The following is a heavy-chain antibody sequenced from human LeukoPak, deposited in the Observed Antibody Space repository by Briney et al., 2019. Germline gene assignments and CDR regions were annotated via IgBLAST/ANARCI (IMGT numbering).Heavy chain of an antibody. Sequence: GGSLRLSCAASGFTVSSNYMSWVRQAPGKGLEWASVIYSGGSTYYADSVKGRFTISRDNSKNTLYLQMNSLRAEDTAVYYCASQIVAAAGTGAFDTWGQGTMVTVSS. J-gene: IGHJ3*02. CDR2: IYSGGST. D-gene: IGHD6-13*01. CDR1: GFTVSSNY. V-gene: IGHV3-53*01. CDR3: ASQIVAAAGTGAFDT.